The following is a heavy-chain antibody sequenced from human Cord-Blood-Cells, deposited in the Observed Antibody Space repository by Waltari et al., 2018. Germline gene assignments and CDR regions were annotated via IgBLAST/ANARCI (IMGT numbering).Heavy chain of an antibody. CDR3: AHSRAAAGTNHLDY. J-gene: IGHJ4*02. CDR2: IYWNDDK. CDR1: GFSPSTSGVG. Sequence: QITLKESGPTLVKPTQTLTLTCTFSGFSPSTSGVGVGWIRQPPGTALEWLALIYWNDDKRYSPSLKSRLTITKDTSKNQVVLTMTNMDPVDTATYYCAHSRAAAGTNHLDYWGQGTLVTVSS. V-gene: IGHV2-5*01. D-gene: IGHD6-13*01.